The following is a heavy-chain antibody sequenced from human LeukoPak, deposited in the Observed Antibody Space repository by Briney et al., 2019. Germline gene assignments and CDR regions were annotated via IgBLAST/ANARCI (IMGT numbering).Heavy chain of an antibody. CDR3: ATIAGY. Sequence: SETLSLTCTVSGGSISSYYWSWIRQPPGKGLEWIGYIYYSGSTNYNPSLKSRVTISVDTSKNQFSLKLSSVTAADTAVYYCATIAGYWGQGTLVTVSS. V-gene: IGHV4-59*01. CDR2: IYYSGST. J-gene: IGHJ4*02. D-gene: IGHD2-21*01. CDR1: GGSISSYY.